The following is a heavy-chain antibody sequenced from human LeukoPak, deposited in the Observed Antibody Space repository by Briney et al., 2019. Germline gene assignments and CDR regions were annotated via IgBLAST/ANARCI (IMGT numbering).Heavy chain of an antibody. J-gene: IGHJ4*02. Sequence: PGGSLRLSCATSGFTFSSYAMSWVRQAPGKGLEWVSGIGASGGSTYYADSEKGRFTISRDNSKNTLYLQMNSLRTEDTAVYYCAKAEGYDILTGLDYWGQGTLVTVSS. CDR1: GFTFSSYA. D-gene: IGHD3-9*01. V-gene: IGHV3-23*01. CDR2: IGASGGST. CDR3: AKAEGYDILTGLDY.